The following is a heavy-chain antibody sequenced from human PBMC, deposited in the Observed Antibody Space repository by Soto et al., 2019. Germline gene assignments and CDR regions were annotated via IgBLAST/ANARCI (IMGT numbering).Heavy chain of an antibody. V-gene: IGHV3-9*01. CDR2: ISWNSGSI. CDR1: GFTFDDYA. J-gene: IGHJ4*02. Sequence: EVQLVESGGGFVQPGRSLRLSCAASGFTFDDYAMHWVRQAPGKGLEWVSGISWNSGSIGHADSVNGRITISRDNAKNSLYLQMSSLRVEDTALYYCAKDLSSGYYGPGSYIDYWGQGTLVTVSS. D-gene: IGHD3-10*01. CDR3: AKDLSSGYYGPGSYIDY.